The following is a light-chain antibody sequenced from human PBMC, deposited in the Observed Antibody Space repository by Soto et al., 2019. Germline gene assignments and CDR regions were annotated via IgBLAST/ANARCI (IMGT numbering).Light chain of an antibody. V-gene: IGKV1-5*03. CDR1: QTFGRW. CDR3: QQYNSYLWT. J-gene: IGKJ1*01. Sequence: DIQMTQSPSTLSASVGDRVTITCRASQTFGRWLAWFQQEPGKAPKLLIYEASNLQSGVPSRFSGSGSGTKFTLTISSLQPDDFATYYCQQYNSYLWTFGQGTKVDIK. CDR2: EAS.